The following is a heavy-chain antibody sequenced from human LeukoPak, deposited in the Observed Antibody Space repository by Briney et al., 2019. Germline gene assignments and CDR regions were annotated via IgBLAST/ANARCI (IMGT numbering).Heavy chain of an antibody. Sequence: GGSLRLSCAASGFTFSSYAMHWVRQAPGKGLEWVAVISYDGSNKYYADSVKGRFTTSRDNSKNTLYLQMNSLRPDDTAVYYCAREPQYWGQGTLITVSS. CDR2: ISYDGSNK. CDR3: AREPQY. CDR1: GFTFSSYA. J-gene: IGHJ4*02. V-gene: IGHV3-30-3*01.